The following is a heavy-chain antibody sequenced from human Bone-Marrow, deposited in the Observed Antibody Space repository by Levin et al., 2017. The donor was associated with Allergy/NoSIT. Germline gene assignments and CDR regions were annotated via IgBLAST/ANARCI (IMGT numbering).Heavy chain of an antibody. V-gene: IGHV4-39*01. J-gene: IGHJ3*01. CDR2: ITHTGRT. Sequence: ETLSLTCTVSGGSISNSPYYWGWIRQSPGKGLEWFGSITHTGRTRYNPSLQSRVTISVDTSKNQFSLNLNSVTAADTAAYYCARQDNYDTSDYFTTGFDVWGQGTVVAVFS. D-gene: IGHD3-22*01. CDR3: ARQDNYDTSDYFTTGFDV. CDR1: GGSISNSPYY.